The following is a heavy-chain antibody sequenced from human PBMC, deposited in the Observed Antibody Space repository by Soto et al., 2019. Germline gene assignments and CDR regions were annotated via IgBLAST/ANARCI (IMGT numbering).Heavy chain of an antibody. CDR1: GGTFSSYA. J-gene: IGHJ4*02. CDR2: FIPIFGTT. CDR3: TRDRGRRYNDGRGYYYSAY. V-gene: IGHV1-69*01. D-gene: IGHD3-22*01. Sequence: QVHLVQSGAEVKKPGSSVKVSCKASGGTFSSYAISWVRQAPGQGLEWMGGFIPIFGTTNYAQKFQGRVTITADESTSTAYMELSSLRSEDTAVYYCTRDRGRRYNDGRGYYYSAYWGQGTLGIVSS.